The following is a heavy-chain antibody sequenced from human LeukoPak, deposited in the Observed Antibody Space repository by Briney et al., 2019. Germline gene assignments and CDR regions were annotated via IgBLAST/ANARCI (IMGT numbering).Heavy chain of an antibody. CDR3: ATGPRAAADDY. V-gene: IGHV1-46*01. Sequence: ASVKVSCKGSGYTFTSYYMHWVRQAPGQGLEWMGIINPRGGSTSYAQKFQGRVTMTRDTSTSTVYMELRSLRSEDTAVYYCATGPRAAADDYWGQGTLVTVSS. J-gene: IGHJ4*02. CDR1: GYTFTSYY. D-gene: IGHD6-13*01. CDR2: INPRGGST.